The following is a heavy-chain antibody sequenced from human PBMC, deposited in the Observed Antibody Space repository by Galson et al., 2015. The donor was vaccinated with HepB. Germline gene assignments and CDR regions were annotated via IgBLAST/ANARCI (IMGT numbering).Heavy chain of an antibody. CDR3: ARDVGTTPDAFDI. CDR1: GFTFSSYG. J-gene: IGHJ3*02. D-gene: IGHD4-17*01. Sequence: SLRLSCAASGFTFSSYGMHWVRQAPGKGLEWVAVIWYDGSNKYYADSVKGRFTISRDNSKNTLYLQMNSLRAEDTAVYYCARDVGTTPDAFDIWGQGTMVTVSS. V-gene: IGHV3-33*01. CDR2: IWYDGSNK.